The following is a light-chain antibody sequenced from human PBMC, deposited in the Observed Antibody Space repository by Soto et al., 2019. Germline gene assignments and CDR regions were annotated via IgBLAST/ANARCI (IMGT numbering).Light chain of an antibody. Sequence: EIVLTQSPGTLSLSPGERANLSCRASERVSDNYVSWYQQRSGLAPRLVSYGASSRASAVPDRFSGSGSGADFTLTSSLLEAEDFAVYCYQHNGYSPLTFGEGTKVEIK. CDR3: QHNGYSPLT. J-gene: IGKJ4*01. V-gene: IGKV3-20*01. CDR2: GAS. CDR1: ERVSDNY.